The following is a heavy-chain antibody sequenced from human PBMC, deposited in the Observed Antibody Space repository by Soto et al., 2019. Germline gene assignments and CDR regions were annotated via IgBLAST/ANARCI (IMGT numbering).Heavy chain of an antibody. CDR3: ARGPRGSRYYYYYGMDV. CDR1: GFTFSSYA. J-gene: IGHJ6*02. D-gene: IGHD6-6*01. V-gene: IGHV3-64D*08. Sequence: PGGSLRLSCSASGFTFSSYAMHWVRQAPGKGLEYVSAISSNGGSTYYADSVKGRFTISRDNSKNSLYLQMSSLRAEDTAVYYSARGPRGSRYYYYYGMDVSGQGTTLTVSS. CDR2: ISSNGGST.